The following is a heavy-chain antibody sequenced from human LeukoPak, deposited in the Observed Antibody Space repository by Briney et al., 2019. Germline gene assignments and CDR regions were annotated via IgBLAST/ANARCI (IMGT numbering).Heavy chain of an antibody. D-gene: IGHD1-26*01. J-gene: IGHJ5*02. CDR1: GYTFTGYY. V-gene: IGHV1-2*02. CDR2: INPNSGGT. Sequence: ASVKVSSKASGYTFTGYYMHWVRQAPGQGLEWMGWINPNSGGTNYAQKFQGRVTMTRDTSISTAYMELSRLRSDDTAVYYCARGLVGATSGWFDPWGQGTLVTVSS. CDR3: ARGLVGATSGWFDP.